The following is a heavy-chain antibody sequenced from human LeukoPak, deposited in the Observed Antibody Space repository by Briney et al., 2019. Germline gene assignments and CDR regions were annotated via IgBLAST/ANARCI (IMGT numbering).Heavy chain of an antibody. J-gene: IGHJ4*02. Sequence: PGGSLRLSCVASGFTFSSYGMHWVRQAPGKGLEWVAIISYDGINKYYRDSVKGRFTISRDNSKNTLHLQMSSLSPEDTAVFYCAKGSVGFGELGVDYWGQGTRVTVSS. CDR1: GFTFSSYG. V-gene: IGHV3-30*18. CDR3: AKGSVGFGELGVDY. D-gene: IGHD3-10*01. CDR2: ISYDGINK.